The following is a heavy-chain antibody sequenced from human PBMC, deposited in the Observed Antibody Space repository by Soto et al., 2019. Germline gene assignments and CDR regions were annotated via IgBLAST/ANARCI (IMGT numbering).Heavy chain of an antibody. CDR3: AKEYSSSWSYYYYGMDV. Sequence: VGSLRLSCAASGFTFSSYGMHWVRQAPGKGLEWVAVISYDGSNKYYADSVKGRFTISRDNSKNTLYLQMNSLRAEDTAVYYCAKEYSSSWSYYYYGMDVWGQGTTVTVSS. CDR2: ISYDGSNK. CDR1: GFTFSSYG. J-gene: IGHJ6*02. D-gene: IGHD6-13*01. V-gene: IGHV3-30*18.